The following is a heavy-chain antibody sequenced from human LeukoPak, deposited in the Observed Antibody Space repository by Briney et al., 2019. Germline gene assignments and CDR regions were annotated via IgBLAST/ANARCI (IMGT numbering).Heavy chain of an antibody. CDR2: IYHSGST. Sequence: PSGTLSLTCAVSGGSISSSNWWSWVRQPPGKGLEWIGEIYHSGSTNYNPSLKSRVTISVDTSKNQFSLKLSSVTAADTAVYYCARASSIAANDYWGQGTLVTVSS. CDR1: GGSISSSNW. V-gene: IGHV4-4*02. J-gene: IGHJ4*02. CDR3: ARASSIAANDY. D-gene: IGHD6-6*01.